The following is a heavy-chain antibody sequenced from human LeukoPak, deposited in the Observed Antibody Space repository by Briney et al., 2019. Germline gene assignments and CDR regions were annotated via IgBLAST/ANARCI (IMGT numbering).Heavy chain of an antibody. V-gene: IGHV3-9*01. CDR1: GFTFDDYA. Sequence: GRSLRLSCAASGFTFDDYAMHWVRQAPGKGLEWVSGISWNSGSIGYADSVKGRFTISRDNAKNSLYLQVNSLRAEDTALYYCAKDIMRSMSYYYYYGMDVWGQGTTVTVSS. CDR2: ISWNSGSI. CDR3: AKDIMRSMSYYYYYGMDV. D-gene: IGHD3-16*01. J-gene: IGHJ6*02.